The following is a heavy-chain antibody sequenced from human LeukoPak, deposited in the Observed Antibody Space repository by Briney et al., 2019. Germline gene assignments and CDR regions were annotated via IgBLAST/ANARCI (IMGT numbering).Heavy chain of an antibody. Sequence: SETLSLTCTVSGGSISSGDYYWSWIRQPPGKGLEWIGYIYYSGSTNYNPSLKSRVTISVDTSKNQFSLKLSSVTAADTAVYYCARNSGYYDFWSGPEGYYYYGMDVWGQGTTVTVSS. CDR1: GGSISSGDYY. V-gene: IGHV4-61*08. CDR3: ARNSGYYDFWSGPEGYYYYGMDV. J-gene: IGHJ6*02. D-gene: IGHD3-3*01. CDR2: IYYSGST.